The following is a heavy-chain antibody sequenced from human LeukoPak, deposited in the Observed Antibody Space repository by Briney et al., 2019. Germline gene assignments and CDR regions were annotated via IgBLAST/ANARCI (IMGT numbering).Heavy chain of an antibody. CDR1: GFTFSRHW. Sequence: PGGSLRLSRAASGFTFSRHWMGWVRQAPGKGLEWVANIKQDASQYYVDSVRGRFIISGDNAKNSLSLQMNSLRLEDTAVYYCARGPDFGDRLDYFDYWGQGTLVTVSS. CDR2: IKQDASQ. V-gene: IGHV3-7*01. CDR3: ARGPDFGDRLDYFDY. J-gene: IGHJ4*02. D-gene: IGHD4-17*01.